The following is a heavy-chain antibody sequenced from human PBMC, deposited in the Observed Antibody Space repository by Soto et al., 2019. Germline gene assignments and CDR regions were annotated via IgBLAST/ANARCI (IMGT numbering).Heavy chain of an antibody. D-gene: IGHD3-22*01. CDR1: EFTFSNYA. J-gene: IGHJ4*02. V-gene: IGHV3-23*01. CDR2: ISYGGGTT. CDR3: AKNPGDYDDSTGDHFDY. Sequence: EVQLLESGGGLVQPGGSLRLSCAASEFTFSNYAMRWVRQAPGKGLEWVSAISYGGGTTYYADSGKGRFTISRDNSKNTLYLQMNSLRAEDTAVYYCAKNPGDYDDSTGDHFDYWGQGTLVTVSS.